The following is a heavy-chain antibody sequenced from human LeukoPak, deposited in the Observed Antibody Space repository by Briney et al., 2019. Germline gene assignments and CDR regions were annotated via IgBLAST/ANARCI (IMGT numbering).Heavy chain of an antibody. CDR1: GYTFTSYG. D-gene: IGHD6-6*01. CDR2: ISTYNGNR. Sequence: GASVKVSCKASGYTFTSYGISWVRQAPGQGLEWMGWISTYNGNRNYIQILQDRLTMATDTSTSTAYMELSSLRSDDTALYYCARDVGLYRSSSPPFEYWGQGTLVAVSS. CDR3: ARDVGLYRSSSPPFEY. V-gene: IGHV1-18*01. J-gene: IGHJ4*02.